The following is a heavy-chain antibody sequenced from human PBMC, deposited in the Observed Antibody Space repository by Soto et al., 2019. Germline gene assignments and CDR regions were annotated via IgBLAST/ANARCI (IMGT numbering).Heavy chain of an antibody. V-gene: IGHV1-69*13. CDR3: AREYCGGDCLDYYYYGMDV. CDR2: IIPIFGTA. J-gene: IGHJ6*02. D-gene: IGHD2-21*02. Sequence: SVKVSCKASGGTFSSYAISWVRQAPGQGLEWMGGIIPIFGTANYAQKFQGRVTITADESTSTAYMELSSLRSEDTAVYYCAREYCGGDCLDYYYYGMDVWGQGTTVTSP. CDR1: GGTFSSYA.